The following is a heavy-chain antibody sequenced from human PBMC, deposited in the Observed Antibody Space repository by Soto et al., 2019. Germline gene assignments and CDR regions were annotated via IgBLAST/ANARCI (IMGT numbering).Heavy chain of an antibody. V-gene: IGHV4-4*02. CDR1: GGSVSSSRW. D-gene: IGHD3-3*02. J-gene: IGHJ5*02. Sequence: QLQLREAGPGLVKPSGTLSLTCDVSGGSVSSSRWWSWVRQPPGKGLEWIGEIYQSGATNYNPSLKSLVTISVDESKNQFSLKLYSVTAADTAVYYCARERTAGNIFNWFDPWGQGTLVTVSS. CDR2: IYQSGAT. CDR3: ARERTAGNIFNWFDP.